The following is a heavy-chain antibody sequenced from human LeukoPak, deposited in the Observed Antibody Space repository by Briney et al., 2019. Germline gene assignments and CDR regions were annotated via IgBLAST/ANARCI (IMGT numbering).Heavy chain of an antibody. J-gene: IGHJ4*02. Sequence: GGSLRLSCAASGFTFSSYWMSWVRQSPGKGLEWVANIKPDGSENYFMDSVKGRFTISRDNAKHALYLEMNSLRAEDTAEYFCARERMYSGSGSTYPYYDYWGQGTLVTVSS. CDR1: GFTFSSYW. CDR2: IKPDGSEN. D-gene: IGHD3-10*01. V-gene: IGHV3-7*01. CDR3: ARERMYSGSGSTYPYYDY.